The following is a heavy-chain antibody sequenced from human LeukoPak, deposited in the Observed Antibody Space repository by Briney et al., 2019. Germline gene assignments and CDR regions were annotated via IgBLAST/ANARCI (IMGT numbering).Heavy chain of an antibody. Sequence: GGSLRLSCAASGFTFSGYGMHWVRQALGKGLEWVAVISFDGSNKYYADFVKGRFTISRDNSKNTLYLQMSSLKIEDTALYYCATRGGVGAFDIWGQGTMVSVSS. CDR2: ISFDGSNK. CDR1: GFTFSGYG. J-gene: IGHJ3*02. CDR3: ATRGGVGAFDI. V-gene: IGHV3-30*03. D-gene: IGHD3-10*01.